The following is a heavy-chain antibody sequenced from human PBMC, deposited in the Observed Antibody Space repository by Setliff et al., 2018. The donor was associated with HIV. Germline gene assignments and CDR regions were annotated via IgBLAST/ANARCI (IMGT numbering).Heavy chain of an antibody. CDR3: ARQLSNSLDY. V-gene: IGHV1-2*02. D-gene: IGHD7-27*01. Sequence: ASVKVSCKASGYTFTGYYIHWVRQAPGQGLEWMGWINPNSGGTNYAQSFQGRVTMTRDTSINTAYMELSGLRSDDTAMYYCARQLSNSLDYWGQGTLVTV. CDR1: GYTFTGYY. CDR2: INPNSGGT. J-gene: IGHJ4*02.